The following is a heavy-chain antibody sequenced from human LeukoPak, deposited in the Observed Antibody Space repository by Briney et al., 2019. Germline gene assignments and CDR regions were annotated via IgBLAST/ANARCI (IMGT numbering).Heavy chain of an antibody. D-gene: IGHD3-10*01. Sequence: GGSLRLSCAASGFTFSSYSMNWVRQAPGKGLEWVSSISSSSSYIYYADSVKGRFTISGDNAKNSLYLQMNSLRAEDTAVYYCARADGSGSPFDYWGQGTLVTVSS. CDR2: ISSSSSYI. J-gene: IGHJ4*02. CDR1: GFTFSSYS. CDR3: ARADGSGSPFDY. V-gene: IGHV3-21*01.